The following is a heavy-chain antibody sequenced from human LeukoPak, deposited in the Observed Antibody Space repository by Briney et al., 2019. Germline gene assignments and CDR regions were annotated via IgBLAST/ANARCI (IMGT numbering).Heavy chain of an antibody. V-gene: IGHV3-30*03. CDR2: LSHDGSTT. D-gene: IGHD2-2*01. CDR3: ARDSGVVSDY. J-gene: IGHJ4*02. Sequence: GRSLRLSCAASGFTLSSYAIHWVRQAPGKGLEWVAILSHDGSTTYYADSVKGRFTISRDSSKNTIYLQMNSLRAEDTAVYYCARDSGVVSDYWGQGTLVTVSS. CDR1: GFTLSSYA.